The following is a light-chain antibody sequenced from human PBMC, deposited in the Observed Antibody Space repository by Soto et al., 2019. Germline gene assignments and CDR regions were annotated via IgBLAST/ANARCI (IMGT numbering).Light chain of an antibody. V-gene: IGKV3-20*01. CDR3: QQYGSSPTT. Sequence: EIVLTQSPGTLSLSPGERATLSCRASQSVGSKYLAWYQQKPGQGPRLLIYGASNRATGIPDRFSGSGSGTDFTLTISRLEPEDFAVYFCQQYGSSPTTFGQGTKVDIK. CDR1: QSVGSKY. CDR2: GAS. J-gene: IGKJ1*01.